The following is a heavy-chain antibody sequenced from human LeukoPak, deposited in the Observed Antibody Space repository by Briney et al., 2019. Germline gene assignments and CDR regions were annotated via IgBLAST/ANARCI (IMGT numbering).Heavy chain of an antibody. CDR3: MVTRLRAAYDL. CDR2: MNQDGSET. V-gene: IGHV3-7*01. D-gene: IGHD2-21*02. Sequence: PGGSLRLSCTVSGLQFSNFWMGWVRQAPGKGLEWVANMNQDGSETYYANSVKGRFTISRDNARSSVFLQLNSLRIEDTAVYSCMVTRLRAAYDLWRQGTVVLVSA. CDR1: GLQFSNFW. J-gene: IGHJ3*01.